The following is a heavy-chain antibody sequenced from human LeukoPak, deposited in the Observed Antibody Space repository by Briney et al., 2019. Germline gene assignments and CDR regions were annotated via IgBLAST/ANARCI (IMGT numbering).Heavy chain of an antibody. J-gene: IGHJ4*02. CDR2: IIPIFGTA. CDR1: GGTFSRYA. CDR3: ARAYSGYDFFDY. Sequence: SVKGSCKASGGTFSRYAISWVRQAPRQGLEWMAGIIPIFGTANYAQKFQGRVTITADESTSTAYMEVSSLRSEDTAVYYCARAYSGYDFFDYWGQGILVTVSS. D-gene: IGHD5-12*01. V-gene: IGHV1-69*01.